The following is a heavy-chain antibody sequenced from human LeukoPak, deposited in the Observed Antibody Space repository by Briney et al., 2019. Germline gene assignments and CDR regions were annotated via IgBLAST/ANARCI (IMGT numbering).Heavy chain of an antibody. CDR2: ISSNSGHI. V-gene: IGHV3-21*01. D-gene: IGHD2-2*01. CDR3: ARGIVPAAFDY. J-gene: IGHJ4*02. Sequence: GGSLRLSCAASGFTFSDSSMNWVRQAPGTGLEWVSSISSNSGHISYADSVKGRFTVSRDNAKNSLYLQMNSLRAEDTAVYYCARGIVPAAFDYWGQGTLVTVSS. CDR1: GFTFSDSS.